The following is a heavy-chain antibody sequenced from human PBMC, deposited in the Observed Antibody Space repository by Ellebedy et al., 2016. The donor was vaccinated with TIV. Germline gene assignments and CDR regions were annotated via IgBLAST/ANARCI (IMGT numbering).Heavy chain of an antibody. D-gene: IGHD6-19*01. V-gene: IGHV3-7*01. CDR2: IKQDGSEK. Sequence: GESLMISCAASGFTFGGYWMSWVRHAPGKGLEWVANIKQDGSEKYQVDSVKGRFTISRDNGKNSLHLQMNSLRAEETAVDYRARRQWLALDLWGQGTLITVSS. CDR1: GFTFGGYW. J-gene: IGHJ5*02. CDR3: ARRQWLALDL.